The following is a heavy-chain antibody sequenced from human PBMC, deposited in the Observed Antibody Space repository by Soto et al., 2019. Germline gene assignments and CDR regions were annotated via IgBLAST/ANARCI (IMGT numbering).Heavy chain of an antibody. CDR3: AKDLTVLGTFYYNYYGMDV. D-gene: IGHD1-1*01. CDR1: GFTFRNFG. J-gene: IGHJ6*02. Sequence: PGGSLRLSCAASGFTFRNFGLYWALQAPGKGLEWVAVISYDGTKKYYAESVKGRFSISRDNSKNTLYLQMNSLRVEDTAVYYCAKDLTVLGTFYYNYYGMDVWGRGTTVTVSS. CDR2: ISYDGTKK. V-gene: IGHV3-30*18.